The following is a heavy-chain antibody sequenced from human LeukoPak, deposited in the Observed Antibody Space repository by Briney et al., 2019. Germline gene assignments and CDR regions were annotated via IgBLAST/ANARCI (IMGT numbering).Heavy chain of an antibody. Sequence: PGGSLRLSCAASGFTFSIYGMNWVRQAPGKGLEWVASISSDATNIYYTDSVKGRFTISRDNAKNSLYLQMNSLRVEDTAVYYCARDGSGSGDYRGQGTLVTVSS. CDR2: ISSDATNI. V-gene: IGHV3-21*01. CDR1: GFTFSIYG. J-gene: IGHJ4*02. CDR3: ARDGSGSGDY. D-gene: IGHD2-15*01.